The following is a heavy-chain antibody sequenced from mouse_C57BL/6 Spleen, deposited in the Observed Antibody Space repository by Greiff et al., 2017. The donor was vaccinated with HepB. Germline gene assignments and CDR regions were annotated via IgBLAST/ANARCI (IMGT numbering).Heavy chain of an antibody. CDR1: GFTFSDYG. J-gene: IGHJ4*01. CDR3: AKSIYYYGSYYAMDY. Sequence: EVMLVESGGGLVKPGGSLKLSCAASGFTFSDYGMHWVRQAPEKGLEWVAYISSGSSTIYYADTVKGRFTISRDNAKNTLFLQMTSLRSEETAMYYCAKSIYYYGSYYAMDYWGQGTSVTVSS. D-gene: IGHD1-1*01. CDR2: ISSGSSTI. V-gene: IGHV5-17*01.